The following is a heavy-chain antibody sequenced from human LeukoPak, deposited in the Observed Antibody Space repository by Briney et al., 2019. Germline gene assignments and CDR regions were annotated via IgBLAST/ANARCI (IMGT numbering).Heavy chain of an antibody. CDR2: IDAGGNYI. CDR3: ARDKGLAIRAYDI. J-gene: IGHJ3*02. CDR1: GFTFSTDN. V-gene: IGHV3-21*06. D-gene: IGHD3-9*01. Sequence: GGSLRLSCVASGFTFSTDNMNWVRQAPGKGLDWVAFIDAGGNYIQYADSVKGRFIISRDNAQNSLFLEVNSLRVGDTAVYYCARDKGLAIRAYDIWGQGTMVTVSS.